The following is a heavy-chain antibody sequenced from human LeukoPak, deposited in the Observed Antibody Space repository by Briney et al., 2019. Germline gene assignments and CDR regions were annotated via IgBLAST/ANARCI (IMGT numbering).Heavy chain of an antibody. V-gene: IGHV3-21*04. CDR1: AFSLNAYN. CDR2: ISYTGTYI. D-gene: IGHD1-26*01. J-gene: IGHJ4*02. Sequence: GGSLRLSCAASAFSLNAYNMNWVRQAPGKGLEWVSSISYTGTYIYYADSVKGRFTISRDNAQNSLYLQMNSLRAEDTAVYYCVRDRGTYRPIDYWGQGTLVTVSS. CDR3: VRDRGTYRPIDY.